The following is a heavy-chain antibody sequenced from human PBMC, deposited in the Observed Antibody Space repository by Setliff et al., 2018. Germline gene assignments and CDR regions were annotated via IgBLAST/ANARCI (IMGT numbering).Heavy chain of an antibody. D-gene: IGHD1-26*01. Sequence: PGGSLRLSCVTSGFTFSTYWMHWVRQAPGQGLVWAARISTDGSSITYADSVKGRFTISRDNARNTLYLQMNSLTAEDTAVYYCARVGSKPQLGWFDPWGQGTLVTVSS. V-gene: IGHV3-74*03. J-gene: IGHJ5*02. CDR2: ISTDGSSI. CDR1: GFTFSTYW. CDR3: ARVGSKPQLGWFDP.